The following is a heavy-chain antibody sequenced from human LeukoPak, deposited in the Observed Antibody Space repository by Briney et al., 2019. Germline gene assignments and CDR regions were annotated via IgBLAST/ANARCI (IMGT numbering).Heavy chain of an antibody. Sequence: SETPSLTCTVSGGSISSGDYYWSWIRQPPGKGLEWIGYIYYSGSTYYNPSLKSRVTISVDTSKNQFSLKLSSVTAADTAVYYCARAPGDIEAFDIWGQGTMVTVSS. CDR1: GGSISSGDYY. CDR2: IYYSGST. V-gene: IGHV4-30-4*08. J-gene: IGHJ3*02. CDR3: ARAPGDIEAFDI.